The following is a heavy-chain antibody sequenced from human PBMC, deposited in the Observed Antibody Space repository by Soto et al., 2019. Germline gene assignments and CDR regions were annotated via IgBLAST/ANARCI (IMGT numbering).Heavy chain of an antibody. J-gene: IGHJ4*02. CDR2: ISYDGSNK. CDR3: EKDDGVVATIKLGFDY. D-gene: IGHD5-12*01. CDR1: GFTFSSYG. Sequence: QVQLVESGGGVVQPGRSLRLSCAASGFTFSSYGMHWVRQAPGKGLEWVAVISYDGSNKYYADSVKGRFTISRDNSNNTLYLQMNSLRAEDTAVYYCEKDDGVVATIKLGFDYWGQGTLVTVSS. V-gene: IGHV3-30*18.